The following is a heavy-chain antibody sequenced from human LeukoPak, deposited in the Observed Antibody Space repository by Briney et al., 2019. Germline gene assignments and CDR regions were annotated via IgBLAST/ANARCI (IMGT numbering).Heavy chain of an antibody. CDR3: ATHVGYSSFWFDP. Sequence: PSETLSLTCTVSGGSISNYYWGWIRQPPGEGLEWIGSIYYSGSTYYNSSLQSRVTISVHMSNNQFALKLSSVTAADTAVYYCATHVGYSSFWFDPWGQGTLVTVSS. D-gene: IGHD6-13*01. J-gene: IGHJ5*02. V-gene: IGHV4-39*06. CDR2: IYYSGST. CDR1: GGSISNYY.